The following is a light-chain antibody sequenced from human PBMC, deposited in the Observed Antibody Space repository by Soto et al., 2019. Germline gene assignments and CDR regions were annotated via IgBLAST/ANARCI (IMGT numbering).Light chain of an antibody. CDR1: QNINNW. Sequence: QMTQSPSPLSASVGDRVTITCRASQNINNWLAWYQQKPGKAPKLLIYDAFSCGSGVPSRFSGSGSGTNFALTISSLQPDDFATYHCQQYHTYPYTFGQGTKLEIK. CDR3: QQYHTYPYT. V-gene: IGKV1-5*01. J-gene: IGKJ2*01. CDR2: DAF.